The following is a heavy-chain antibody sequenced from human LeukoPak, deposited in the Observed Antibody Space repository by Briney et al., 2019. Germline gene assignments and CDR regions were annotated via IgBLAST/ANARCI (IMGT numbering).Heavy chain of an antibody. Sequence: SETLSLTCTVSGASITSFYWSWIRQSPRKGLEWIGYSYYSGSTNYNPSLKSRVTISVDTSINHFSLTLASLTAADTAVYFCTRHEHKALAGDTWGPGTLVTVSS. CDR1: GASITSFY. CDR3: TRHEHKALAGDT. D-gene: IGHD6-19*01. CDR2: SYYSGST. V-gene: IGHV4-59*08. J-gene: IGHJ5*02.